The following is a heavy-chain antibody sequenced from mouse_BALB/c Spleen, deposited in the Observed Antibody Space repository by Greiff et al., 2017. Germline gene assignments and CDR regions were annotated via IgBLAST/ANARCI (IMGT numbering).Heavy chain of an antibody. Sequence: EVNVVESGGGLVKPGGSLKLSCAASGFTFSSYAMSWVRQTPEKRLEWVATISSGGSYTYYPDSVKGRFTISRDNAKNTLYLQMSSLRSEDTAMYYCARHSSDYFDYWGQGTTLTVSS. V-gene: IGHV5-9-3*01. J-gene: IGHJ2*01. CDR3: ARHSSDYFDY. CDR1: GFTFSSYA. CDR2: ISSGGSYT.